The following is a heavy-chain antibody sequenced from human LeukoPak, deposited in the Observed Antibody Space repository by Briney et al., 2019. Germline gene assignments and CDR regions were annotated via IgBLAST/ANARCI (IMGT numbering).Heavy chain of an antibody. Sequence: GGSLRLSCAASGFTFSSYAMSWVRQAPGKGLEWVSAISGSGGSTYYADSVKGRFTISRDNSKNTLYLQMNSLRAEDTAVYYCAKDRGLKGSSSPHAEYFQHWGQGTLVTVSS. CDR1: GFTFSSYA. CDR2: ISGSGGST. V-gene: IGHV3-23*01. J-gene: IGHJ1*01. CDR3: AKDRGLKGSSSPHAEYFQH. D-gene: IGHD6-13*01.